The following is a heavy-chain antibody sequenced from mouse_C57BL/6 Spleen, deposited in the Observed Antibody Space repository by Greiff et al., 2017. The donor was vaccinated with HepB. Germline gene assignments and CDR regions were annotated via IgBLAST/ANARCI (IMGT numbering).Heavy chain of an antibody. Sequence: VQLKESGPGMVKPSQSLSLTCTVTGYSITSGYDWHWIRHFPGNKLEWMGYISYSGSTNYNPSLKSRISITHDTSKNHFFLKLNSVTTEDTATYYCAREGSNYDWYFDVWGTGTTVTVSS. D-gene: IGHD2-5*01. V-gene: IGHV3-1*01. CDR1: GYSITSGYD. J-gene: IGHJ1*03. CDR3: AREGSNYDWYFDV. CDR2: ISYSGST.